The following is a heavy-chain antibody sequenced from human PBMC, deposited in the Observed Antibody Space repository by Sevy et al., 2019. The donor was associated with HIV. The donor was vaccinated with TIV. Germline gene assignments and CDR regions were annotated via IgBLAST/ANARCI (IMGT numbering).Heavy chain of an antibody. D-gene: IGHD3-3*01. J-gene: IGHJ4*02. CDR1: GNTFTVYY. CDR2: INPNSGCT. CDR3: ARVGTIFSLLWYFDY. V-gene: IGHV1-2*02. Sequence: VSVKVSCKASGNTFTVYYMYWVRQAPGQGLEWMGWINPNSGCTNYAQKFQGRVTMTSDTSINTAYMELSRLRSDDTAVYYCARVGTIFSLLWYFDYWGQGTLVTVSS.